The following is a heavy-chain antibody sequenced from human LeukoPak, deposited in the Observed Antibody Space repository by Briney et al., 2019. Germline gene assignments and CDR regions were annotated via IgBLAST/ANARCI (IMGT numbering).Heavy chain of an antibody. CDR2: IYYSGST. V-gene: IGHV4-59*08. D-gene: IGHD3-10*01. J-gene: IGHJ5*01. Sequence: SETLSLTCTVSGGSISSYYWSWIRQPPGKGLEWIGYIYYSGSTNYNPSLKSRVTISVDTSKNQFSLKLSSVTAADTALYYCASHYYYGAGSYYNRWFDSWGQGTLVTVSS. CDR3: ASHYYYGAGSYYNRWFDS. CDR1: GGSISSYY.